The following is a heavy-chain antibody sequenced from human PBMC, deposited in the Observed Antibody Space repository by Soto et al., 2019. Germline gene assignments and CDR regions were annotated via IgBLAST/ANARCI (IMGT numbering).Heavy chain of an antibody. CDR3: ASAYYYDSGTYYGRIRF. Sequence: QVQLVQSGAEVKKPGSSVKVSCKASGDTFRPHALSWVRQAPGQGLEWMGGILPLFGTENYAQKFQGRVNITADKATATTYMELSSLRSEDTAVYFCASAYYYDSGTYYGRIRFWGQGTLVTVSS. D-gene: IGHD3-22*01. V-gene: IGHV1-69*06. CDR1: GDTFRPHA. CDR2: ILPLFGTE. J-gene: IGHJ4*02.